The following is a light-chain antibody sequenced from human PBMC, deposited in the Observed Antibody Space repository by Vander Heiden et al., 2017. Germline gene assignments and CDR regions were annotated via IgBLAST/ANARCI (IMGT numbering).Light chain of an antibody. Sequence: QLVLTQSPSASASLGASVKLTCTVSSGHSSYAIAWHQQQPEKGPRYLMKLNSDGSHSKGDGIPDRFSGSSSGAERYLTISSLQSEDEADYYCQTWGAGIQVFDGGTKLTVL. J-gene: IGLJ3*02. CDR2: LNSDGSH. V-gene: IGLV4-69*01. CDR1: SGHSSYA. CDR3: QTWGAGIQV.